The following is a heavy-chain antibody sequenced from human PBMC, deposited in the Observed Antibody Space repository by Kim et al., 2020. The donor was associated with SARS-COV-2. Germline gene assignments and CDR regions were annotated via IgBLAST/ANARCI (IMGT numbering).Heavy chain of an antibody. V-gene: IGHV3-73*01. Sequence: GGSLRLSCAASGFTFSGSAMHWVRQASGKGLEWVGRIRSKANSYATAYAASVKGRFTISRDDSKNTAYLQMNSLKTEDTAVYYCTGRPINTIFGVVSHYYYGMDVWGQGTTVTVSS. J-gene: IGHJ6*02. CDR3: TGRPINTIFGVVSHYYYGMDV. CDR2: IRSKANSYAT. CDR1: GFTFSGSA. D-gene: IGHD3-3*01.